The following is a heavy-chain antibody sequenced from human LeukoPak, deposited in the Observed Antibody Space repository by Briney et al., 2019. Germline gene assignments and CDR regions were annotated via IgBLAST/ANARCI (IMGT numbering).Heavy chain of an antibody. D-gene: IGHD1-1*01. J-gene: IGHJ1*01. CDR1: GFTFSLSW. CDR3: VRGAGPGTPFD. Sequence: PGGSLRLSYAASGFTFSLSWMHWVRQAPGKGLEWVSSINYDARSRTYADSMKGRLTISRDNAKNTLFLQMNSLRVEDTAIYSCVRGAGPGTPFDWGQGILVTVSS. CDR2: INYDARSR. V-gene: IGHV3-74*01.